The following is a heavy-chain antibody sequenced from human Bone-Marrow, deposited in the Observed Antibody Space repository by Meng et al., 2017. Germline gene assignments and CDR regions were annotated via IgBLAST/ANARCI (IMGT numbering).Heavy chain of an antibody. V-gene: IGHV1-18*01. Sequence: QGQLVEAGVEVEKPGASVKVSFNASRYTLTSDGFSWVRQAPGQGLEWMGWINRYSGNTDYAQKFQGRVTMTTDTSTSTAYMELTSLRSDDTAVYYCATRGNPYLNCWGQGTLVTVSS. CDR1: RYTLTSDG. CDR2: INRYSGNT. J-gene: IGHJ4*02. CDR3: ATRGNPYLNC.